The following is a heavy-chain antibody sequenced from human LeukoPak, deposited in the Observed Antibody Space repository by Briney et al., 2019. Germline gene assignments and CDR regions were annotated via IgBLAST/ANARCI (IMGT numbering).Heavy chain of an antibody. V-gene: IGHV3-23*01. J-gene: IGHJ4*02. D-gene: IGHD5-18*01. Sequence: PGGSLRLSCVGSGFTFSTSAMSWVRQAPGKGLEWVSAISGSGGKTYYADSVKGRFTISRDNSQNTLYLYMNSLRADDTAVYYCGKEMTSMVTVEYWGQGTLVTVSS. CDR2: ISGSGGKT. CDR1: GFTFSTSA. CDR3: GKEMTSMVTVEY.